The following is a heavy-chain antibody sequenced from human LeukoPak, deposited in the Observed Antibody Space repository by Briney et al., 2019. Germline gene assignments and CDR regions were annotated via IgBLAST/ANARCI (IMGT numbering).Heavy chain of an antibody. CDR1: GGPFSGYF. CDR3: AKLQGGASGTTFLNSYYYMDV. D-gene: IGHD1-1*01. Sequence: SETLSLTRAVHGGPFSGYFWNWIRQPPGKGLEWIGEISHSGNTKYNPSLKSRVTMPMDTSKNQFSLKLSSVTAADTAVYYCAKLQGGASGTTFLNSYYYMDVWGKGTTVTVS. J-gene: IGHJ6*03. CDR2: ISHSGNT. V-gene: IGHV4-34*01.